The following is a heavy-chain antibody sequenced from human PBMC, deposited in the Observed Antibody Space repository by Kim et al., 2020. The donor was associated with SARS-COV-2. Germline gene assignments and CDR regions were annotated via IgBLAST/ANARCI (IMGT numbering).Heavy chain of an antibody. J-gene: IGHJ3*02. Sequence: NDNPSLKSRVTISVDKSKNQFSLKLSSVTAADTAVYYCARVLGVGNAFDIWGQGTMVTVSS. V-gene: IGHV4-4*02. D-gene: IGHD2-15*01. CDR3: ARVLGVGNAFDI.